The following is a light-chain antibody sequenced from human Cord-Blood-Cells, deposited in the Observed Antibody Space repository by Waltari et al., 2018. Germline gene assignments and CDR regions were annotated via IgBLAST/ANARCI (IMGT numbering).Light chain of an antibody. CDR2: DAS. V-gene: IGKV3-11*01. CDR3: QQRSNGLT. Sequence: EIVLPQSPATLSLSPGERATLSCRASQSVSSYLAWYQQKPGQAPRLLLYDASNRATGIPARFSGSGSGTDFTLTISSLEPEDFAVYYCQQRSNGLTFGGGTKVEIK. CDR1: QSVSSY. J-gene: IGKJ4*01.